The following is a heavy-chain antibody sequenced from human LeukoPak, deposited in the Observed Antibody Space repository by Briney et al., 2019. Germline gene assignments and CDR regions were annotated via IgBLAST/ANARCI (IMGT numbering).Heavy chain of an antibody. CDR3: ARDRTYYDILTGYSLPTPIDY. J-gene: IGHJ4*02. V-gene: IGHV4-61*02. CDR1: GGSISSGSYY. CDR2: IYTSGST. Sequence: SETLSLTCTVSGGSISSGSYYWSWIRQPAGKGLEWIGRIYTSGSTNYNPSLKSRVTISVDTSKNQFSLKLSSVTAADTAVYYCARDRTYYDILTGYSLPTPIDYWGQGTLVTVSS. D-gene: IGHD3-9*01.